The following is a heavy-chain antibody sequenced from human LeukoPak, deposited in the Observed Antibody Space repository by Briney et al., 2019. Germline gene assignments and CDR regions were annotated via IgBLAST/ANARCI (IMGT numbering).Heavy chain of an antibody. D-gene: IGHD2-2*02. CDR2: INVYSGST. J-gene: IGHJ4*02. V-gene: IGHV1-18*01. Sequence: GASVKVSCKASGYILSSYGIAWVRPAPGQGLEWMGWINVYSGSTNFAQKFQGRVTMTTDTSTNTAYMELSNLRFDDTATYYCARDGRYTWYFDFWGQGTLVTVSS. CDR1: GYILSSYG. CDR3: ARDGRYTWYFDF.